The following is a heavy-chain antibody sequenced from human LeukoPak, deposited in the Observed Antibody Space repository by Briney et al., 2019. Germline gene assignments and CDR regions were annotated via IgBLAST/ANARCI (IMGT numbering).Heavy chain of an antibody. V-gene: IGHV3-53*01. CDR2: IYSGGST. J-gene: IGHJ3*02. CDR3: ARDNPPGSDAFDI. CDR1: GFTVSSNY. D-gene: IGHD3-10*01. Sequence: GGSLRLSCAASGFTVSSNYMSWVRQAQGKGREWVSVIYSGGSTYYAYSVKGRFTISRDNSKNSLYLQMNSLRAEDTAVYYCARDNPPGSDAFDIWGQGTMVTVSS.